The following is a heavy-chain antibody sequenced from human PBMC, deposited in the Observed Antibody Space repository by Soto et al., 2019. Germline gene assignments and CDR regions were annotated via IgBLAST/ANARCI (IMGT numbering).Heavy chain of an antibody. V-gene: IGHV1-18*01. Sequence: ASVKVSCKASGYTFTSYGISWVRQAPGQGLEWMGWISAYNGNTNYAQKLQGRVTMTTDTSTSTAYMELRSLRSDDTAVYYCAREDCSSTSCYRKRPYYYYYMDVWGKGTTVTVSS. J-gene: IGHJ6*03. CDR2: ISAYNGNT. D-gene: IGHD2-2*01. CDR3: AREDCSSTSCYRKRPYYYYYMDV. CDR1: GYTFTSYG.